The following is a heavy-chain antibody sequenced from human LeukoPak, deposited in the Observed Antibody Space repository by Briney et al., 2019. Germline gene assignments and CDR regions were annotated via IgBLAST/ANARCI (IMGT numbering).Heavy chain of an antibody. CDR2: IWYDGSNK. J-gene: IGHJ6*02. CDR3: ARDGKPGIAIYYYGMDV. Sequence: GRSLRLSCAASGFTFSSYGMHWVRQAPGKGLEWVAVIWYDGSNKYYADSVKGRFTISRDNSKNMLYLQMNSLRAEDTAVYYCARDGKPGIAIYYYGMDVWGQGTTVTVSS. CDR1: GFTFSSYG. D-gene: IGHD6-13*01. V-gene: IGHV3-33*01.